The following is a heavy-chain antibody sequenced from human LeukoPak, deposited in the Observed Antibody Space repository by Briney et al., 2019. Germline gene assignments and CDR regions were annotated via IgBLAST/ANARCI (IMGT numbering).Heavy chain of an antibody. CDR3: ARAPSGAGIGYNEGYFDY. CDR2: IIPIFGTA. Sequence: RASVKVSCKASGGTFSSYAISWVRQAPGQGLEWMGGIIPIFGTANYAQKFQGRVTITADESTSTAYMELSSLRSEDTAVYYCARAPSGAGIGYNEGYFDYWGQGTLVTVSS. CDR1: GGTFSSYA. V-gene: IGHV1-69*13. D-gene: IGHD3-3*01. J-gene: IGHJ4*02.